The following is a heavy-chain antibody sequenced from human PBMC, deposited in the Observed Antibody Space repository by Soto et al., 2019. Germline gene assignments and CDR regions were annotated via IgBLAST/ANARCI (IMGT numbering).Heavy chain of an antibody. CDR2: ISYDGSNK. Sequence: GGSLRLSCAASGFTFSSYGMHWVRQAPGKGLEWVAVISYDGSNKYYADSVKGRFTISRDNSKNTLYLQMNSLRAEDTAVYYCATSLYGSGSYPPSWGQGTLVTVSS. CDR1: GFTFSSYG. D-gene: IGHD3-10*01. CDR3: ATSLYGSGSYPPS. V-gene: IGHV3-30*03. J-gene: IGHJ5*02.